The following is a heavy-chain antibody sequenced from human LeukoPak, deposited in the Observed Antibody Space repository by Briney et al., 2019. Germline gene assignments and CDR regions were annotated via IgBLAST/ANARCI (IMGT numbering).Heavy chain of an antibody. V-gene: IGHV3-23*01. Sequence: GGSLRLSCAASGVTLSTYAMSWARQAPGKGLEWVSGISSSGSGDNTYYADSVKGRFTISRDSSKNTLFLHMNTLRAEDTAIYYCAKEVDYYGSEKVFDYWGQGTLVTVSS. CDR1: GVTLSTYA. CDR2: ISSSGSGDNT. J-gene: IGHJ4*02. CDR3: AKEVDYYGSEKVFDY. D-gene: IGHD3-10*01.